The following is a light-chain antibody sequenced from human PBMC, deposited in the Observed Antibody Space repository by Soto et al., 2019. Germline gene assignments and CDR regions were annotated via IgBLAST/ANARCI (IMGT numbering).Light chain of an antibody. J-gene: IGKJ1*01. Sequence: DIVLTQAPLSSPVTLGQPASISCRSSQSLVHSDGNTYLSWLHQRPGQPPRLLIYKISKRFSGVPDRFSGSGAGTDFTLTITRVEAEDVGVYYFMQATHSPWAFGQGTKVEIK. V-gene: IGKV2-24*01. CDR2: KIS. CDR3: MQATHSPWA. CDR1: QSLVHSDGNTY.